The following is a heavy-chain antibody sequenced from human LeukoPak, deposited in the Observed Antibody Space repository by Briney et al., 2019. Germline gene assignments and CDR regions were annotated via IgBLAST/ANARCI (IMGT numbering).Heavy chain of an antibody. CDR2: IYHSGKT. D-gene: IGHD2-2*01. J-gene: IGHJ3*02. CDR3: AKSPAVAPGAFDI. V-gene: IGHV4-38-2*02. Sequence: PSETLSLTCKVSGYSINSGYYWGWIRQPPGKGLEWIGSIYHSGKTYYNPSLKSRVTISVETSKNQFSLKLSSMTAADTAVYYCAKSPAVAPGAFDIWGQGTMVTVSS. CDR1: GYSINSGYY.